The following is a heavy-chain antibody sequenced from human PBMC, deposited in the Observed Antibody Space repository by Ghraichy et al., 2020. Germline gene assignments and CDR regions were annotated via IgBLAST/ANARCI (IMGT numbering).Heavy chain of an antibody. D-gene: IGHD3-10*01. CDR1: GYTFTGYY. CDR3: ARGGGSGSYRDYDYYGMDV. J-gene: IGHJ6*02. V-gene: IGHV1-2*06. Sequence: ASVKVSCKASGYTFTGYYMHWVRQAPGQGLEWMGRINPNSGGTNYAQKFQGRVTMTRDTSISTAYMELSRLRSDDTAVYYCARGGGSGSYRDYDYYGMDVWGQGTTVTVSS. CDR2: INPNSGGT.